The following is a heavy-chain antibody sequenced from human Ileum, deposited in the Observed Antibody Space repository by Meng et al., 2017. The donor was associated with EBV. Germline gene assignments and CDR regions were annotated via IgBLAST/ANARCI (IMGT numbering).Heavy chain of an antibody. Sequence: QVQLQSAGPALVTPSGTLSLTCAVSGGFVISNNWWSWVRQPPGKGLEWIGEIFHIGSTNNSPSLKSRVTISVDNSKNQFSLSLTSVTAADTAIYYCAKVSLTGTFYDHWGQGILVTVSS. CDR1: GGFVISNNW. V-gene: IGHV4-4*02. CDR2: IFHIGST. D-gene: IGHD3-9*01. J-gene: IGHJ4*02. CDR3: AKVSLTGTFYDH.